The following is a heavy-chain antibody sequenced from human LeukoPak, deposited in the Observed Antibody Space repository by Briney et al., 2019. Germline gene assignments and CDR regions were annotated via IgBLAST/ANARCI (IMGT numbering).Heavy chain of an antibody. CDR1: GYTLTDRY. CDR3: ATRPPGDDFWSGYYPFDY. V-gene: IGHV1-2*02. Sequence: ASVKVSCKASGYTLTDRYMHWVRQAPGQGLEWMGWINPNSGGTNYAQKFQGRVTMTRDTSISTAYMELSRLRSDDTAVYYCATRPPGDDFWSGYYPFDYWGQGTLVTVSS. J-gene: IGHJ4*02. CDR2: INPNSGGT. D-gene: IGHD3-3*01.